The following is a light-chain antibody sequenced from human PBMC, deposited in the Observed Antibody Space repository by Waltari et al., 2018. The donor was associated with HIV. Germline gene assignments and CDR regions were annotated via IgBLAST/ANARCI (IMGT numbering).Light chain of an antibody. Sequence: EIVLTQSPGTLPLSPGERATLSCRASQSVSGSYFAWYQQKPGQAPRLLIYGASSRATDIPDRFSGSGSGTDFTLTISRLEPEDFAVYYCQQYGSSLVTFGGGTKVEIK. V-gene: IGKV3-20*01. CDR2: GAS. CDR1: QSVSGSY. CDR3: QQYGSSLVT. J-gene: IGKJ4*01.